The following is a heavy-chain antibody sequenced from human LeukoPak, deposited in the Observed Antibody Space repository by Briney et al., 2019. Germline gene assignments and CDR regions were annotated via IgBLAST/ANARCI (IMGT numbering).Heavy chain of an antibody. J-gene: IGHJ4*02. CDR1: GFRLDDYG. V-gene: IGHV3-43*01. CDR2: ISWDGGST. D-gene: IGHD3-10*01. Sequence: GGSLRLSCEVSGFRLDDYGMSWVRQAPGKGLEWVSLISWDGGSTYYADSVKGRFTISRDNSKNSLYLQMNSLRTEDTALYYCAKDDGSGSFAYWGQGTLVTVSS. CDR3: AKDDGSGSFAY.